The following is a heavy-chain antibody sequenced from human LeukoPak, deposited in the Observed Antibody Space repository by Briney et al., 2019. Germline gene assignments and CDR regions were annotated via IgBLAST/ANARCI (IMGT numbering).Heavy chain of an antibody. CDR2: ISGGGATT. V-gene: IGHV3-23*01. D-gene: IGHD5-18*01. CDR3: AREVRERGYSYGRYYFDY. J-gene: IGHJ4*02. Sequence: PGGSLRLSCAASGFTFSSYAMTWVRQAPGKGLEWVSVISGGGATTYYADSVKGRFTISRDKSKNTLYLQMNSLRVEDTAVYFCAREVRERGYSYGRYYFDYWGQGTLVTVSS. CDR1: GFTFSSYA.